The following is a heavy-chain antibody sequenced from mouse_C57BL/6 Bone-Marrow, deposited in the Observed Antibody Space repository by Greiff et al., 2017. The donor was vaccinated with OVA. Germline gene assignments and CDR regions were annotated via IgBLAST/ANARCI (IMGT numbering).Heavy chain of an antibody. CDR1: GYTFTSYW. Sequence: VQLQQPGAELVRPGSSVKLSCKASGYTFTSYWMDWVKQRPGQGLEWIGNIYPSDSETHYNQKFKDKATLTVDKSSSTAYMQLSSLTSEDSAVFYCARSAYYSIYAWFAYWGQGTLVTVSA. CDR2: IYPSDSET. D-gene: IGHD2-5*01. J-gene: IGHJ3*01. V-gene: IGHV1-61*01. CDR3: ARSAYYSIYAWFAY.